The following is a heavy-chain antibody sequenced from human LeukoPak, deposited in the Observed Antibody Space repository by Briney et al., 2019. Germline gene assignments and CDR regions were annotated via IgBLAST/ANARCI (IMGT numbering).Heavy chain of an antibody. CDR2: ISGSGGST. CDR3: AKVAVAGTSPGYCYYYGMDV. CDR1: GFTFRSYA. V-gene: IGHV3-23*01. Sequence: GGSLRLSCAASGFTFRSYAINWVRQAPGKGLEWVSAISGSGGSTYYADSVKGRFTISRDNSKNTLYLQMNSLRAEDTAVYYCAKVAVAGTSPGYCYYYGMDVWGQGTTVTVSS. J-gene: IGHJ6*02. D-gene: IGHD6-19*01.